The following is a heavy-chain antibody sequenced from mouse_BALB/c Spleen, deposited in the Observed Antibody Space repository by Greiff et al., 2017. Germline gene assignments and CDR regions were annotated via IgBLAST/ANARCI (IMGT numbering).Heavy chain of an antibody. J-gene: IGHJ3*01. CDR3: ASDYDEAY. Sequence: VQLQQSGAELARPGASVKLSCKASGYTFTSYWMQWVKQRPGQGLEWIGAIYPGDGDTRYTQKFKGKATLTADKSSSTAYMQLSSLASEDSAVYYCASDYDEAYWGQGTLVTVSA. CDR2: IYPGDGDT. CDR1: GYTFTSYW. D-gene: IGHD2-4*01. V-gene: IGHV1-87*01.